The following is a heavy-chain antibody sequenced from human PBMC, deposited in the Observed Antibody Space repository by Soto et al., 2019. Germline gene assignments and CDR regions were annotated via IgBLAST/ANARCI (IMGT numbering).Heavy chain of an antibody. Sequence: QVQLQESGPGLVKPSQTLSLTCTVSGGSISSGGYYWSWIRQHPGKGLEWIGYIYYSGSTYYNPYLKSRVTISVDPSKNQLSLKLSSVTAADTAVYYCARRSTAAAGWWFDPWGQGTLVTVSS. J-gene: IGHJ5*02. V-gene: IGHV4-31*03. CDR3: ARRSTAAAGWWFDP. CDR2: IYYSGST. CDR1: GGSISSGGYY. D-gene: IGHD6-13*01.